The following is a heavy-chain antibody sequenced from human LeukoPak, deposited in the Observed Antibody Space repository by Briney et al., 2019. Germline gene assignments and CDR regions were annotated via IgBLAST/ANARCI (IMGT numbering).Heavy chain of an antibody. CDR3: ARGRQYSSGWYYFDL. CDR1: GFTFSSYG. D-gene: IGHD6-19*01. J-gene: IGHJ4*02. V-gene: IGHV3-66*01. CDR2: IYSGGST. Sequence: GGSLRLSCAASGFTFSSYGMSWVRQAPGKGLEWVSVIYSGGSTYYADSVKGRFTISRDNSKNTLYLQMNSLRAEDTAVYSCARGRQYSSGWYYFDLWGQGTLVTVSS.